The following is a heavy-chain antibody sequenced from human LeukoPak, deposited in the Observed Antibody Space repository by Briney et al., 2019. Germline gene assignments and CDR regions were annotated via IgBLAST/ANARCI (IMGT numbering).Heavy chain of an antibody. CDR2: IIPIFGTA. V-gene: IGHV1-69*06. Sequence: PGGSLRLSCAASGFTFSNAWISWVRQAPGQGLEWMGGIIPIFGTANYAQKFQGRVTITADKSTSTAYMELSSLRSEDTAVYYCARKVPNDSSGYYYRGQFDPWGQGTLVTVSS. CDR1: GFTFSNAW. D-gene: IGHD3-22*01. CDR3: ARKVPNDSSGYYYRGQFDP. J-gene: IGHJ5*02.